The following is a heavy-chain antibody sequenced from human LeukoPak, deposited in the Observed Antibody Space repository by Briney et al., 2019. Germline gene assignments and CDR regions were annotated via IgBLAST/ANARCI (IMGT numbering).Heavy chain of an antibody. CDR3: ARDSSSFPNYFDF. D-gene: IGHD3-10*01. V-gene: IGHV3-53*01. J-gene: IGHJ4*02. Sequence: HPGGSLRLSCAASGFTVSSTYMSWVRQAPGQGLEWVSLIYNSGTTFYADSVQGRFTISRGNSKNTLYLQMNSLRAEDTAIYYCARDSSSFPNYFDFWGQGTLVTVSS. CDR2: IYNSGTT. CDR1: GFTVSSTY.